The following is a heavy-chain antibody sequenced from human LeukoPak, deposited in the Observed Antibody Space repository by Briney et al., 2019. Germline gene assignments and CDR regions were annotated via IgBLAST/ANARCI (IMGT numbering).Heavy chain of an antibody. Sequence: GGSLRLSCSASGFAFRIFSMSWVRQAPGKGLEWISSISDNNRDNYFADSVKGRFTISRENAKNSLYLQMNSLRAGDTAVYYCARVNYYSGYDYFDYWGQGTLVTVSS. D-gene: IGHD5-12*01. J-gene: IGHJ4*02. CDR3: ARVNYYSGYDYFDY. CDR1: GFAFRIFS. V-gene: IGHV3-48*01. CDR2: ISDNNRDN.